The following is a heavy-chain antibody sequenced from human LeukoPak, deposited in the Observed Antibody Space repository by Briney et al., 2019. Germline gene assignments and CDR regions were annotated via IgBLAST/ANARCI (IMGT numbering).Heavy chain of an antibody. J-gene: IGHJ6*02. CDR3: AKRGLKVVVAAGDYYGMDV. V-gene: IGHV3-23*01. CDR1: GFTFSTYG. CDR2: ISGSGGST. Sequence: GGSLRLSCAASGFTFSTYGMSWVRQAPGKGLEWVSAISGSGGSTYYADSVKGRFTISRDNSKNTLYLQMNSLRAEDTAVYYCAKRGLKVVVAAGDYYGMDVWGQGTTVTVSS. D-gene: IGHD2-15*01.